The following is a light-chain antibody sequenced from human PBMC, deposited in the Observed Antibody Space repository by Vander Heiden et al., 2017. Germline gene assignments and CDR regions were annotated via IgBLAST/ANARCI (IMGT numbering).Light chain of an antibody. CDR3: QQSYSSPFT. V-gene: IGKV1-39*01. J-gene: IGKJ3*01. CDR2: AAS. Sequence: DIQMTQSTSSLSAYVGDSVTITCRASRSISIYLNWYQQKPGSAPKLLIYAASSLQSGVPSRFSGSGSGTDFTLTISSLQPEDFATYYCQQSYSSPFTFGPGTKVDIK. CDR1: RSISIY.